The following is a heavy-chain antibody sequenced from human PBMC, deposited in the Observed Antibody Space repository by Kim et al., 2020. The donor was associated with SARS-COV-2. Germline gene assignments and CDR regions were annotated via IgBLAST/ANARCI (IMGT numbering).Heavy chain of an antibody. V-gene: IGHV4-4*02. D-gene: IGHD6-19*01. CDR1: GGSISSNNW. CDR3: ARPVAGSVWDV. J-gene: IGHJ6*02. Sequence: SETLSLTCAVSGGSISSNNWRSWVRQPPGKGLERIGDTYHSGTTNYNPPPRSRGTISVDKSKNQFSLNLKSVTAPDTAAYYCARPVAGSVWDVWGQGTT. CDR2: TYHSGTT.